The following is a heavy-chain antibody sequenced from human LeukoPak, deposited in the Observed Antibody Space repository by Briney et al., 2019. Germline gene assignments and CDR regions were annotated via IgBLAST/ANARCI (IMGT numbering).Heavy chain of an antibody. V-gene: IGHV4-31*03. CDR1: GGSISSGGYY. D-gene: IGHD3-3*01. CDR2: IYYSGST. CDR3: ARAETIFGVVFDY. Sequence: SQTLSLTCTVSGGSISSGGYYWSWIRQHPGKGLEWIGYIYYSGSTHYNPSLKSRVTISVDTSKNQFSLKLSSVTAADTAVYYCARAETIFGVVFDYWGQGTLVTVSS. J-gene: IGHJ4*02.